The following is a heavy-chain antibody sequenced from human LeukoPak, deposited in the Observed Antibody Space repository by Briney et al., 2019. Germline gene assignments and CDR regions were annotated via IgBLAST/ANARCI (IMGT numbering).Heavy chain of an antibody. CDR1: GSSISNYY. D-gene: IGHD3-22*01. Sequence: PSETLSLTCTVSGSSISNYYWSWIRQPAGKGLEWIGRFHISGNTNYNPSLMRRVVMSVDTSKYQFSLQLSSMTAADTAVYYCAREDYDSSTYSYWGQGTLVTVSS. CDR2: FHISGNT. CDR3: AREDYDSSTYSY. J-gene: IGHJ4*02. V-gene: IGHV4-4*07.